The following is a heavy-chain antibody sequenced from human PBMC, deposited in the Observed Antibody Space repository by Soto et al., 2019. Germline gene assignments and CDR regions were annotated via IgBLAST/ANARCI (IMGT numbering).Heavy chain of an antibody. CDR3: ARSPYYYASGSLDY. J-gene: IGHJ4*02. V-gene: IGHV1-3*05. D-gene: IGHD3-10*01. Sequence: QVHLVQFGAEEKKPGASVKVSCKASGYTFTSYTIQWVRQAPGQRLEWMGWINVGNGNPKYSQKFQGRVTISRDTSASTVYMELNSLRSEDTAMYYCARSPYYYASGSLDYWGQGTLVTVSS. CDR1: GYTFTSYT. CDR2: INVGNGNP.